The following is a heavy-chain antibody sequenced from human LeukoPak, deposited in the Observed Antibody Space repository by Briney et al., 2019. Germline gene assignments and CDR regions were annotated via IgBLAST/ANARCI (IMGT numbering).Heavy chain of an antibody. CDR1: GFTFSNAW. CDR2: IKSKTGGGTT. D-gene: IGHD2-2*02. J-gene: IGHJ4*02. CDR3: TSNLYCSTSSCYTLDN. V-gene: IGHV3-15*01. Sequence: GGSLRLSCAASGFTFSNAWMSWVRQAPGKGLEWVGRIKSKTGGGTTDYAAPVKGRFTISRDGSTNTVYLHMNSLKTEDTAVYFCTSNLYCSTSSCYTLDNWGQGTLVAVSP.